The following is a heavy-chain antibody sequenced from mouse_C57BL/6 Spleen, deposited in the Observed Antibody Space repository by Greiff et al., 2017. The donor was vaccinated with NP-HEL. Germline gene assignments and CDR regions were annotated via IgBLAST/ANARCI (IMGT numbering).Heavy chain of an antibody. Sequence: EVKLVESGPGLVKPSQSLSLTCSVTGYSITSGYYWNWIRQFPGNKLEWMGYISYDGSNNYNPSLKNRISITRDTSKNQFFLKLNSVTTEDTATYYCAGTITTVVASDYWGQGTTLTVSS. CDR2: ISYDGSN. D-gene: IGHD1-1*01. J-gene: IGHJ2*01. CDR1: GYSITSGYY. CDR3: AGTITTVVASDY. V-gene: IGHV3-6*01.